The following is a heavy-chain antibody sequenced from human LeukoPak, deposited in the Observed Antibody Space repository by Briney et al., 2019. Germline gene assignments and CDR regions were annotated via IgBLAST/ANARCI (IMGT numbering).Heavy chain of an antibody. V-gene: IGHV1-46*01. CDR2: INLSGGST. D-gene: IGHD5-18*01. J-gene: IGHJ4*02. CDR1: GYTFTSYH. Sequence: GASVKVSCKASGYTFTSYHMHWVRQAPGQGLEWMGKINLSGGSTTCAQKFQGRVTMTRDTSTSTVYMELSSLRSEDTAVYYCARDYVDDIPMVKDYWGQGTLVTVSS. CDR3: ARDYVDDIPMVKDY.